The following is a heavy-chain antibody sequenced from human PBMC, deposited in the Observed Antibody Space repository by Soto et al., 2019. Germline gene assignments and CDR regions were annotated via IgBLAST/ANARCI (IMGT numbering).Heavy chain of an antibody. Sequence: GGSLRLSCAASGFTVSSNYMSWVRQAPGKGLEWVSVIYSGGSTYYADSVKGRFTISRDNSKNTLYLQMNSLRAEDTAVYYCARAYYDILTGYSPGIGAFDIWGQGTMVTVSS. CDR2: IYSGGST. D-gene: IGHD3-9*01. CDR1: GFTVSSNY. V-gene: IGHV3-53*01. CDR3: ARAYYDILTGYSPGIGAFDI. J-gene: IGHJ3*02.